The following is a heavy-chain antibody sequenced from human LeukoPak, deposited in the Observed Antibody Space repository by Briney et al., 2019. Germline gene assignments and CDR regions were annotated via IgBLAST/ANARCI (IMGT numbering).Heavy chain of an antibody. Sequence: ASVKVSCKASGYTFTGYYMHWVRQAPGQGLEWMGWINPNSGGTNYAQKFQGRVTMTRDTSISTAYMELSRLRSDDTAVYYCAREDSGGGWYRYWGQGTLVTVSS. V-gene: IGHV1-2*02. J-gene: IGHJ4*02. D-gene: IGHD6-19*01. CDR2: INPNSGGT. CDR1: GYTFTGYY. CDR3: AREDSGGGWYRY.